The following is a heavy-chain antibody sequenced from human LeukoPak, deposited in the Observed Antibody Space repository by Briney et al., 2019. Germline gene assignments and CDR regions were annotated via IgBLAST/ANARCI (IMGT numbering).Heavy chain of an antibody. CDR1: GGSISSSSYY. J-gene: IGHJ4*02. CDR2: IYYSGST. CDR3: ARDMPTIAVAGIFDY. D-gene: IGHD6-19*01. Sequence: PSETLSLTCTVSGGSISSSSYYWGWIRQPPGKGLEWIGNIYYSGSTYYNPSLKSRVTISVDTSKNQFSLKLSSVTAADTAVYYCARDMPTIAVAGIFDYWGQGTLVTVSS. V-gene: IGHV4-39*07.